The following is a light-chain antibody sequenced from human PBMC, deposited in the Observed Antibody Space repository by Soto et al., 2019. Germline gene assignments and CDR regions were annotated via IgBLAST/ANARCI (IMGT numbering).Light chain of an antibody. V-gene: IGKV3-20*01. Sequence: EIVLTQSPGTLSLSPGERATLSCRASQSVSSSYFAWYQQKPGQAPRLLIYGPSSRATGIPDRFSGSGSGTDLTLTINRLEPEDVAVYYCQHYGSSPWTFGQGTKVEVK. J-gene: IGKJ1*01. CDR2: GPS. CDR3: QHYGSSPWT. CDR1: QSVSSSY.